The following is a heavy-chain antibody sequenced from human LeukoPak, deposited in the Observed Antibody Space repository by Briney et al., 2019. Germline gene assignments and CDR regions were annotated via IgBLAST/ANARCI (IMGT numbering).Heavy chain of an antibody. CDR3: ARAHSSSSSNY. J-gene: IGHJ4*02. CDR1: GYTFISYG. CDR2: ISAYNGNT. V-gene: IGHV1-18*04. D-gene: IGHD6-6*01. Sequence: ASVKVSCKASGYTFISYGINWVRQAPGQGLEWMGWISAYNGNTNYAQKLQGRVTMTTDTSTSSAYMELRSLRSDDTAVYYCARAHSSSSSNYWGQGTLVTVSS.